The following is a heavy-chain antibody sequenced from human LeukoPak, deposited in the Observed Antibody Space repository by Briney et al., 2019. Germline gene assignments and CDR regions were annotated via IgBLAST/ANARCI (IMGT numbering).Heavy chain of an antibody. Sequence: GASLRLSCAASGFTFSSYAMSWVRQAPGKGLEWVSAISGGGGSTYYADSVKGRFTISRDNSKNTLYLQMNSLRAEDTAVYYCAKDQYYDSSGYYYHYFDYRGQGTLVTVSS. CDR1: GFTFSSYA. CDR2: ISGGGGST. V-gene: IGHV3-23*01. J-gene: IGHJ4*02. CDR3: AKDQYYDSSGYYYHYFDY. D-gene: IGHD3-22*01.